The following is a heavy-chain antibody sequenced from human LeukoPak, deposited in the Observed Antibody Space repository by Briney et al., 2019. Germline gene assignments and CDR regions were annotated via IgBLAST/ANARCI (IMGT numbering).Heavy chain of an antibody. CDR1: GGSFSGYY. V-gene: IGHV4-34*01. Sequence: SETLSLTCAVYGGSFSGYYWSWIRQPPGKGLEWIGEINHSGSTNYNPSLKSRVTISVDTSKNQFSLKLSSVTAADTAVYYCARLSPFYGLDVWGQGTTVTVSS. J-gene: IGHJ6*02. CDR2: INHSGST. D-gene: IGHD2/OR15-2a*01. CDR3: ARLSPFYGLDV.